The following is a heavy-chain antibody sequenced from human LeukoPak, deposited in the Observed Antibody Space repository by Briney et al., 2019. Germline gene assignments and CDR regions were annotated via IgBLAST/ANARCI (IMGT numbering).Heavy chain of an antibody. J-gene: IGHJ4*02. CDR1: GYMFTNYA. Sequence: APVKVSCKASGYMFTNYAIHWVRQAPGQRLEWMGWSNAANGNTGFSQEFQGRVTITRDTSASTAYMELSSLRSEDTAVYYCARGSHSSSWTIDHWGQGTLVTVSS. CDR3: ARGSHSSSWTIDH. CDR2: SNAANGNT. D-gene: IGHD6-13*01. V-gene: IGHV1-3*02.